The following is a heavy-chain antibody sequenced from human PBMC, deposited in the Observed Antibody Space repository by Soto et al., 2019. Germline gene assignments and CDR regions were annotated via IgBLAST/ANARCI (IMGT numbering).Heavy chain of an antibody. Sequence: QVQLVQSGAEVKKPGASVKVSCKASGYTFTSNYIHWVRQAPGQGLEWMGVINPSDGRTNYAQKLQGRLTMTRDTSTSTLYMELSSLRSEETAVYYCARDHSQNYGTQEGVTATWWIDPWGQGTLVTVSS. J-gene: IGHJ5*02. CDR3: ARDHSQNYGTQEGVTATWWIDP. CDR2: INPSDGRT. V-gene: IGHV1-46*01. CDR1: GYTFTSNY. D-gene: IGHD1-7*01.